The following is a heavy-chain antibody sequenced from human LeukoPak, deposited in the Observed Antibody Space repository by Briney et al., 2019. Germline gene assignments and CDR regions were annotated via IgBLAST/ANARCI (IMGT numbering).Heavy chain of an antibody. D-gene: IGHD6-19*01. CDR2: ISYDGSNK. V-gene: IGHV3-30*04. CDR3: VRRAPGYSSGWLDY. Sequence: GGSLRLSCAASGFTFRSYAMHWVHQAPGKGLEWVALISYDGSNKDYADSVKGRFTISRDNSKNTLYMQMNSLRAEDMALYYCVRRAPGYSSGWLDYWGQGTLVTVSS. J-gene: IGHJ4*02. CDR1: GFTFRSYA.